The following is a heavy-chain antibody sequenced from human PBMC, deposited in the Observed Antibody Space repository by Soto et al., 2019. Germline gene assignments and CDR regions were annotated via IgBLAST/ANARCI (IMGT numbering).Heavy chain of an antibody. D-gene: IGHD3-22*01. CDR1: GFTFSSYW. Sequence: PGGSLRLSCAASGFTFSSYWMSWVRQAPGKGLEWVANIKQDGSEKYYVDSVKGRFTISRDNAKNSLYLQMNSLRAEDTAVYYCARETDSSTNWFDPWGQGTLVTVSS. CDR2: IKQDGSEK. V-gene: IGHV3-7*01. CDR3: ARETDSSTNWFDP. J-gene: IGHJ5*02.